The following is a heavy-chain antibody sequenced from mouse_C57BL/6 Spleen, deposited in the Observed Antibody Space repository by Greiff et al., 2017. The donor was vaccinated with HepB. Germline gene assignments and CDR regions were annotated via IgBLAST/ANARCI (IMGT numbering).Heavy chain of an antibody. J-gene: IGHJ1*03. CDR3: ARVCYGSSSDWYFDV. V-gene: IGHV1-61*01. Sequence: QVQLQQPGAELVRPGSSVKLSCKASGYTFTSYWMDWVKQRPGQGLEWIGNIYPSDSETHYNQKFKDKATLTVDKSSSTAYMQLSSLTSEDSAVYYCARVCYGSSSDWYFDVWGTGTTVTVSS. D-gene: IGHD1-1*01. CDR2: IYPSDSET. CDR1: GYTFTSYW.